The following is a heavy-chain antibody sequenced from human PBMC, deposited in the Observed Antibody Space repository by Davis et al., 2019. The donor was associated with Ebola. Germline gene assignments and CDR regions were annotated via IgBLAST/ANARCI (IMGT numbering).Heavy chain of an antibody. CDR1: GFTFSGSA. CDR3: TTRIAAAGTEKPYYYYGMDV. Sequence: GESLKISCAASGFTFSGSAMHWVRQASGKGLEWVGRIRSKANSYATAYAASVKGRFTISRDASKNTAYLQMNSLKTEDTAVYYCTTRIAAAGTEKPYYYYGMDVWGQGTTVTVSS. CDR2: IRSKANSYAT. D-gene: IGHD6-13*01. V-gene: IGHV3-73*01. J-gene: IGHJ6*02.